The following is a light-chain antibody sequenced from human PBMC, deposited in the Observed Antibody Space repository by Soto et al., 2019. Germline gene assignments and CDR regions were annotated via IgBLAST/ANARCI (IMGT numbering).Light chain of an antibody. CDR3: QVWDSSIGV. Sequence: SYELTQPLSVSVALGQTARITCGGNNIGGKNVHWYQQKPGQAPVLVIYRDNNRPSGIPERFSGSNSGNTATLTISRAQAGDEADYYCQVWDSSIGVFGTGTKLTVL. CDR1: NIGGKN. J-gene: IGLJ1*01. V-gene: IGLV3-9*01. CDR2: RDN.